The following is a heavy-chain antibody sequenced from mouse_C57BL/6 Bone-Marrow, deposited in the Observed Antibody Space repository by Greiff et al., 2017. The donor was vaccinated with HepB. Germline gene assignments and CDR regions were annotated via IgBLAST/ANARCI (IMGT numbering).Heavy chain of an antibody. V-gene: IGHV1-42*01. CDR3: ARDYYDMDY. CDR1: GYSFTGYY. Sequence: VQLQQSGPELVKPGASVKISCKASGYSFTGYYMNWVKQSPEKSLEWIGEINPSTGGTTYNQKFKAKATLTVDKSSSTAYMQLKSLTSEDSAVYYCARDYYDMDYWGQGTSVTVSS. CDR2: INPSTGGT. J-gene: IGHJ4*01.